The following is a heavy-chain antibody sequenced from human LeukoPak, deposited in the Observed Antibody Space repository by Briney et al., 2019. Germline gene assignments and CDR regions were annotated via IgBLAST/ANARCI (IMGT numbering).Heavy chain of an antibody. CDR3: AKDTIAVAVY. CDR1: GFTFNSCA. J-gene: IGHJ4*02. CDR2: ISGSGGST. D-gene: IGHD6-19*01. Sequence: GGSLSLSCAASGFTFNSCAMSCVRHAPGKGREWVSAISGSGGSTYYADSVKGRFTISRDNSKNTLYLQMNSLRAEDTAVYYCAKDTIAVAVYGGQGTLVTVSS. V-gene: IGHV3-23*01.